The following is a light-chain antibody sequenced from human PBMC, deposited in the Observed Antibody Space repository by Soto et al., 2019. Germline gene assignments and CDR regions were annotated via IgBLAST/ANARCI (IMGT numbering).Light chain of an antibody. Sequence: SVSPGEIDTLSCRASQSISSNLAWYQQKPGQAPRLLMFRTSSRATGIPARFSGSGSGTEFTLTISSLQSEDFAVYYCQQYNNWPPWTFGQGTKVDVK. CDR3: QQYNNWPPWT. V-gene: IGKV3-15*01. CDR1: QSISSN. J-gene: IGKJ1*01. CDR2: RTS.